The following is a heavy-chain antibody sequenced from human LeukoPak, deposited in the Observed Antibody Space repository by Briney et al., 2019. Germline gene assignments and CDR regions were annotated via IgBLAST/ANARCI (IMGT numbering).Heavy chain of an antibody. J-gene: IGHJ5*02. D-gene: IGHD3-10*01. Sequence: ASVKVSCKASGYTFTSYDINWVRQATGQGLEWMGWMNPNSGNTGYAQKFQGRVTMTRNTSISTAYMELSSLRSEDTAVYYCAVLWFGEPYNWFDPWGQGTLVTVSS. CDR2: MNPNSGNT. V-gene: IGHV1-8*01. CDR1: GYTFTSYD. CDR3: AVLWFGEPYNWFDP.